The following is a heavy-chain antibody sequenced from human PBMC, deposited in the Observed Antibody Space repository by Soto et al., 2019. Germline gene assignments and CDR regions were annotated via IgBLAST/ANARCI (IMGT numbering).Heavy chain of an antibody. J-gene: IGHJ4*02. D-gene: IGHD6-19*01. CDR3: ARDSSTAVEDY. V-gene: IGHV3-7*03. CDR1: GFTFRSYW. Sequence: GVSLRLSCAASGFTFRSYWMSWVRQAPGKGLEWVASIKQDGGEKYYVDSVKGRFTISRDNAKNSLYLQMNSLRAEDTAVYYCARDSSTAVEDYWGKGTLVTVSS. CDR2: IKQDGGEK.